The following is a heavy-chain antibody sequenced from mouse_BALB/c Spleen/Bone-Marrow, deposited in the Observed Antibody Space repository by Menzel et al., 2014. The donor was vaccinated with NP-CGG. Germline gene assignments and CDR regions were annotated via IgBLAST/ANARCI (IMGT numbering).Heavy chain of an antibody. CDR1: GFIFSSYA. V-gene: IGHV5-9-3*01. CDR2: ISRGGSYT. CDR3: AGVTKFAY. D-gene: IGHD2-12*01. J-gene: IGHJ3*01. Sequence: EVQGVESGGGLVKPGGSLKLSCAASGFIFSSYAMSWVRQTPKKRLEWAATISRGGSYTYYLDSVKGGLAISRDKAKNALYLQMRSLRSEDTAMYYCAGVTKFAYWGQGSLVTVSA.